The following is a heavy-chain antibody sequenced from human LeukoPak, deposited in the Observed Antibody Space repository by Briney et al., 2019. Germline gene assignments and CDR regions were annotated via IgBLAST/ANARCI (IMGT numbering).Heavy chain of an antibody. CDR1: GFTFSSYS. J-gene: IGHJ4*02. CDR3: VKGSGDY. Sequence: GGSLRLSCAASGFTFSSYSMNWVRQAPGKGLEWVSHISNSGGSIIYYADSVKGRFTISRDNAKNSLFLQMNSLRVGDTAVYYCVKGSGDYWGQGTLVTVSS. CDR2: ISNSGGSII. V-gene: IGHV3-48*04.